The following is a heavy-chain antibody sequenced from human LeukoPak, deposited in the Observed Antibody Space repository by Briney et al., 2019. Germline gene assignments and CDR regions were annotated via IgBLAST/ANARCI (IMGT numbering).Heavy chain of an antibody. D-gene: IGHD6-13*01. V-gene: IGHV3-23*01. Sequence: TGGSLRLSCAASGFSFKDYAMSWVRQAPGKGLEWVSAISGSGGSTYYADSVKGRFTISRDNSKNTLYLQMNSLRAEDTAVYYCAKDSGGSSEGYWGQGTLVTVSS. CDR2: ISGSGGST. CDR1: GFSFKDYA. J-gene: IGHJ4*02. CDR3: AKDSGGSSEGY.